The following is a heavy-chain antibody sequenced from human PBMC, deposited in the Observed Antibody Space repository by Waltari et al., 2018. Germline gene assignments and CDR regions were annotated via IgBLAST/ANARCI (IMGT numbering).Heavy chain of an antibody. J-gene: IGHJ4*02. D-gene: IGHD5-12*01. CDR1: GFTFSDYY. CDR3: ASLPLRYYFDY. CDR2: ISSSGSTI. V-gene: IGHV3-11*01. Sequence: QVQLVESGGGLVKPGGSLRLYCAASGFTFSDYYMSWRRQVPGKGLEWVSYISSSGSTIYYADSMKGRFTISRDNAKNSVYLQMNSLRAEDTAVYYCASLPLRYYFDYWGLGTLVTVSS.